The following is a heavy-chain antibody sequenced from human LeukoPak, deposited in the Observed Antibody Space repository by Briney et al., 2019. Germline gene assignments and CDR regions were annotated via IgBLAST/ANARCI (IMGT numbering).Heavy chain of an antibody. Sequence: GGSLRLSCAASGFIFSSYAMHWVRQAPGKGLEWVAVISYDGSNKYYADSVKGRFTISRDNSKNTLYLQMNSLRAEDTAVYYCATSEGVVLPFDYWGQGTLVTVSS. CDR3: ATSEGVVLPFDY. D-gene: IGHD3-3*01. J-gene: IGHJ4*02. CDR1: GFIFSSYA. V-gene: IGHV3-30*04. CDR2: ISYDGSNK.